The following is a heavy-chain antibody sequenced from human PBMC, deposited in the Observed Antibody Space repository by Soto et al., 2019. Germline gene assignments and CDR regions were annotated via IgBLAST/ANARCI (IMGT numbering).Heavy chain of an antibody. CDR3: AREWRVPAAMGWFDP. CDR1: GYTFTSYG. CDR2: ISAYNGNT. V-gene: IGHV1-18*01. J-gene: IGHJ5*02. Sequence: QVQLVQSGAEVKKPGASVKVSCKASGYTFTSYGISWVRQAPGQGREWMGWISAYNGNTNYAQKLQGRVTMTTDTSTSTGYMELRSLRSDDTAVYYCAREWRVPAAMGWFDPWGQGTLVTVSS. D-gene: IGHD2-2*01.